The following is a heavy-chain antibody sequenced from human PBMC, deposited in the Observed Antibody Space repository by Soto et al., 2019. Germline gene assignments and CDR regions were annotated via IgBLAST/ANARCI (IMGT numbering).Heavy chain of an antibody. CDR2: IYYSGTT. CDR3: ARQVYGDFVGSGAFDI. CDR1: GGSISSSTYY. V-gene: IGHV4-39*01. Sequence: SETLSLTCTVSGGSISSSTYYWGWIRQTPGKGLEWIGSIYYSGTTYYNPSLKSRVTMSVDTSKNQFSLNLSSVTAAETSVYYCARQVYGDFVGSGAFDIWGQGTMVTVSS. J-gene: IGHJ3*02. D-gene: IGHD4-17*01.